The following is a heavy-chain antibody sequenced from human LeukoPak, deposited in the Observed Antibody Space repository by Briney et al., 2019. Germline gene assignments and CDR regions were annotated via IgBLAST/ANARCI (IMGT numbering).Heavy chain of an antibody. J-gene: IGHJ4*02. V-gene: IGHV4-4*07. CDR1: GGSISSYY. CDR2: IYTSGST. D-gene: IGHD6-13*01. Sequence: SETLSLTCTVSGGSISSYYWSWIRQLVGKGLERIGRIYTSGSTNYNPSLKSRVTMSVDTSKNQFSLKLSSVTAADTAVYYCAREGYKAAAGSFDYWGQGTLVTVSS. CDR3: AREGYKAAAGSFDY.